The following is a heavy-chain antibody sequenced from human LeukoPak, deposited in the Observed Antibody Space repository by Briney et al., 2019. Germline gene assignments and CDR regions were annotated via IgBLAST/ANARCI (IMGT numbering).Heavy chain of an antibody. J-gene: IGHJ4*02. V-gene: IGHV3-23*01. CDR3: ARTGSSSFDY. D-gene: IGHD1-26*01. CDR2: ISGSAGST. Sequence: GGSLRLSCAASGFTFSTYAMSWVRQAPGKGLDWVSAISGSAGSTNYADSVKGRFTISRDNFKNTLYLQMNSLGVDDTAVYYCARTGSSSFDYWGEGTLVTVYS. CDR1: GFTFSTYA.